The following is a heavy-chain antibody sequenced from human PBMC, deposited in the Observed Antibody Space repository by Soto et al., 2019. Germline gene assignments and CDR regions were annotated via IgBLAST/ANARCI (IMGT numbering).Heavy chain of an antibody. Sequence: EVQLVQSGAEVKKPGESLRISCKGSGYSFTSYWISWVRQMPGKGLEWMGRIDPSDSYTNYSPSFQGHVTISADKSISTAYLQWSSLKASDTAMYHCAGTPFAYDILTGANWFDPWGQGTLVTVSS. D-gene: IGHD3-9*01. CDR3: AGTPFAYDILTGANWFDP. V-gene: IGHV5-10-1*03. CDR1: GYSFTSYW. CDR2: IDPSDSYT. J-gene: IGHJ5*02.